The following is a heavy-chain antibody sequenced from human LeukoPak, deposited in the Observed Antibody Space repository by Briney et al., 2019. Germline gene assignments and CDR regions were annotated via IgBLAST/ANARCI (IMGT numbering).Heavy chain of an antibody. Sequence: ASVKVSCKASGYTFTRYYMHWVRQAPGKGLEWMGIINHSGGNTNYAQKFQGRVTMTRDMSTSTVYMELSSLRSEDTAVYYCARERSSGYNDAFDIWGQGTMVTVSS. V-gene: IGHV1-46*01. CDR2: INHSGGNT. J-gene: IGHJ3*02. CDR3: ARERSSGYNDAFDI. CDR1: GYTFTRYY. D-gene: IGHD3-22*01.